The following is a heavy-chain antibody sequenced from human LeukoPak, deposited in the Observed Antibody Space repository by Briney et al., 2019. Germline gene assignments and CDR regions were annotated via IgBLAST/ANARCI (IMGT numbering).Heavy chain of an antibody. J-gene: IGHJ3*02. D-gene: IGHD2-2*01. V-gene: IGHV1-69*13. CDR2: IIPIFGTA. CDR1: GGTFSIYA. Sequence: SVKVSFKASGGTFSIYAISWVRQAPGQGLEWMGGIIPIFGTANYAQKFQGRVTITADESTSTAYMELSSLRSEDTAVYYCARCSTSPVSWVGYAFDIWGQGTMVTVPS. CDR3: ARCSTSPVSWVGYAFDI.